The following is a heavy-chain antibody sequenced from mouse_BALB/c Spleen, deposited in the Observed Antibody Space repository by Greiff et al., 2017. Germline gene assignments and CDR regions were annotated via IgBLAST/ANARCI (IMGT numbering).Heavy chain of an antibody. Sequence: EVQGVESGGGLVQPGGSLRLSCATSGFTFTDYYMSWVRQPPGKALEWLGFIRNKANGYTTEYSASVKGRFTISRDNSQSILYLQMNTLRAEDSATYYCARDGGHYYGSDYWGQGTTLTVSS. D-gene: IGHD1-2*01. CDR2: IRNKANGYTT. CDR1: GFTFTDYY. J-gene: IGHJ2*01. CDR3: ARDGGHYYGSDY. V-gene: IGHV7-3*02.